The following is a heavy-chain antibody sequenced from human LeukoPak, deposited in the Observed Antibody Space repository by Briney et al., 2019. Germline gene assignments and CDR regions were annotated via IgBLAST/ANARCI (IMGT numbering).Heavy chain of an antibody. D-gene: IGHD3-10*01. Sequence: ASGKVSCKASGYTFTGYYMHWVRQAPGQGLEWMGWINPNSGGTNYAQKFQGRVTMTRDTSISTAYMELSRLRSDDTAVYYCARGRGRAGIRFGEPHQRPIDYWGQGTLVTVSS. J-gene: IGHJ4*02. CDR3: ARGRGRAGIRFGEPHQRPIDY. V-gene: IGHV1-2*02. CDR1: GYTFTGYY. CDR2: INPNSGGT.